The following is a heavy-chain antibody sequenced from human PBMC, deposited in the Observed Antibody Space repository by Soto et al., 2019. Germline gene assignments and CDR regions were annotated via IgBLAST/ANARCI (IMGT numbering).Heavy chain of an antibody. Sequence: QVQLVESGGGVVQPGTSLRLSCAASGFAFSSYGIHWVRQAPGKGLEWVAVVWYDGSKRFYADSVKGRFSISSDSSKNTVYLEMNSLRVEDTAVYYCARDNDRNSRYSQLDYWGQGTLVTVSS. CDR2: VWYDGSKR. V-gene: IGHV3-33*01. CDR1: GFAFSSYG. D-gene: IGHD2-15*01. J-gene: IGHJ4*02. CDR3: ARDNDRNSRYSQLDY.